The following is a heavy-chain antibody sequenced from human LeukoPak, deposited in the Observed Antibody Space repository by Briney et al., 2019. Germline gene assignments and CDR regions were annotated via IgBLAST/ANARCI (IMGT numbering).Heavy chain of an antibody. V-gene: IGHV4-39*07. CDR1: GGAIGASAYY. D-gene: IGHD6-19*01. CDR3: ARDWLGGSTGWYHDAFDV. J-gene: IGHJ3*01. CDR2: IHDSGKT. Sequence: PSETLSLTCNVSGGAIGASAYYWAWVRQLPGKGLEWIGSIHDSGKTYYKSSLQSRVTISVDASKKQISLRLSSVTAADTAVYYCARDWLGGSTGWYHDAFDVWGKGTVVAVSS.